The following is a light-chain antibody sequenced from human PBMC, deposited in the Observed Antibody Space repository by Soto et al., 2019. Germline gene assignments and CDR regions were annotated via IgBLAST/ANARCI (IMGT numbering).Light chain of an antibody. CDR3: QQRSNWPGT. CDR1: QSVSSY. Sequence: EIVLTQSPSTLSVSPCERATLSCRASQSVSSYLAWYQQKPGQAPRLLIYDASNRATGIPARFSGSGSGTDFTLTISSLEPEDFAVYYCQQRSNWPGTFGQGTRLEIK. V-gene: IGKV3-11*01. CDR2: DAS. J-gene: IGKJ5*01.